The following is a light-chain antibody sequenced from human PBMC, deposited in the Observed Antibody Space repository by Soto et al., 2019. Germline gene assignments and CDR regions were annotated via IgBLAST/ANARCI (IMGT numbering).Light chain of an antibody. CDR2: GAS. J-gene: IGKJ1*01. Sequence: DIVMTQSPATLSVAPGERVTFSCRASQGVSRKLAWYQHKPGQAPRLLIYGASSRATGIPDRFSGSGSGTDFTLIISRLEPEDFAVYYCQQYGNSFVGFGQGTKVDIK. CDR1: QGVSRK. CDR3: QQYGNSFVG. V-gene: IGKV3-20*01.